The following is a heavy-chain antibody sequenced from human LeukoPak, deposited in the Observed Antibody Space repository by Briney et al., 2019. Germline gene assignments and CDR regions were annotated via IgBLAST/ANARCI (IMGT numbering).Heavy chain of an antibody. V-gene: IGHV3-20*04. J-gene: IGHJ2*01. CDR3: ARVSSSWYFWYFDL. CDR2: ISGSGGST. D-gene: IGHD6-13*01. Sequence: GGSLRLSCAASGFTFSSYAMSWVRQAPGKGLEWVSGISGSGGSTGYADSVKGRFTISRDNAKNSLYLQMNSLRAEDTALYYCARVSSSWYFWYFDLWGRGTLVTVSS. CDR1: GFTFSSYA.